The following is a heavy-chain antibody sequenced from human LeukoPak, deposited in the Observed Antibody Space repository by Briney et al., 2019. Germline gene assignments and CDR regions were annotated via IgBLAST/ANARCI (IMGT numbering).Heavy chain of an antibody. CDR2: IYTSGST. CDR1: GGSISSYY. Sequence: SETLSLTCTVSGGSISSYYWSWIRQPAGKGLEWIGRIYTSGSTNYNPSLKSRVTMSVNTSKNQFSLKLSSVTAADTAVYYCAREGYDSSGYYYKAFDYWGQGTLVTVSS. J-gene: IGHJ4*02. CDR3: AREGYDSSGYYYKAFDY. V-gene: IGHV4-4*07. D-gene: IGHD3-22*01.